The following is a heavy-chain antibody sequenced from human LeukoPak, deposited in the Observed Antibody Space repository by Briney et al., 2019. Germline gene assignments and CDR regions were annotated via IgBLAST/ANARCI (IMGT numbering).Heavy chain of an antibody. CDR3: ARHSRPSVPAAILSGWHFDY. V-gene: IGHV5-51*01. CDR2: IYPGDSDT. Sequence: GESLKISCQGSGYKFINYWIGWVRQMPGKGLEWMGIIYPGDSDTRYSPSFQGQVTISADKSISTAYLQWSSLKASDTAMYYCARHSRPSVPAAILSGWHFDYWGQGTLVTVSS. D-gene: IGHD2-2*01. CDR1: GYKFINYW. J-gene: IGHJ4*02.